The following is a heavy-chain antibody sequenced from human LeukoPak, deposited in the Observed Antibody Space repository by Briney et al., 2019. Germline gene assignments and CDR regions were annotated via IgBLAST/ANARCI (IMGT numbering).Heavy chain of an antibody. CDR2: IYYSGNT. Sequence: PSETLSLTCTVSGGSISSYYWSWIRQPPGKGLEWIGYIYYSGNTNYNPSLKSRVTISVDTSKSQFSLKLSSVTAADTAVYYCARDISSSWYVEYVRGSGWFDPWGQGTLVTVSS. D-gene: IGHD6-13*01. CDR1: GGSISSYY. V-gene: IGHV4-59*01. J-gene: IGHJ5*02. CDR3: ARDISSSWYVEYVRGSGWFDP.